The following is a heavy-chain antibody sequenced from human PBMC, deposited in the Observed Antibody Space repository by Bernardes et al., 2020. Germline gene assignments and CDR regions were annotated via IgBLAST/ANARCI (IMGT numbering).Heavy chain of an antibody. CDR1: GFTFSSYS. V-gene: IGHV3-21*01. Sequence: GGSLRLSCAVSGFTFSSYSMNWVRQAPGKGLEWVSSISSSSSYIYYADSVKGRFTISRDNAKNSLYLQMNSLRAEDTAGYYCARGEYCTRTSCYSAGNYGMDVWGQGTTVTVAS. D-gene: IGHD2-2*01. CDR2: ISSSSSYI. J-gene: IGHJ6*02. CDR3: ARGEYCTRTSCYSAGNYGMDV.